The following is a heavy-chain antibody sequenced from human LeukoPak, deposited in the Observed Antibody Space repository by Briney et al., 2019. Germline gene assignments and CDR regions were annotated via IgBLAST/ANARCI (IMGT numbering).Heavy chain of an antibody. CDR3: ARAIVATINPFDY. CDR1: GFIFSSYS. CDR2: ISSSSSYI. V-gene: IGHV3-21*01. J-gene: IGHJ4*02. D-gene: IGHD5-12*01. Sequence: GGSLRLSCAASGFIFSSYSMNWVRQAPGKGLEWVSSISSSSSYIYYADSVRGRFTISRDNAKNSLYLQMNSLRAEDTAVYYCARAIVATINPFDYWGQGTLVTVSS.